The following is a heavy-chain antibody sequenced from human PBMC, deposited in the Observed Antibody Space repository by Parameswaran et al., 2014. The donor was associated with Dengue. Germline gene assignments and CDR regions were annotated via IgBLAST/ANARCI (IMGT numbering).Heavy chain of an antibody. J-gene: IGHJ6*02. CDR3: ARRATSMVGYSNYYSYMDV. CDR2: IFYTGST. V-gene: IGHV4-39*01. D-gene: IGHD5-18*01. Sequence: WIRQPPGKGLEWIGSIFYTGSTFYNPSLKSRLTISVDTSKNQFSLNLNSVTAADTAVYYCARRATSMVGYSNYYSYMDVWGQGTTVTVSS.